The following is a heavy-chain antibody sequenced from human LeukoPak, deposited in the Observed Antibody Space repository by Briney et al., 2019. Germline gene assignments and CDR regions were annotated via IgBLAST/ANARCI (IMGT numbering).Heavy chain of an antibody. CDR2: MFISGRT. D-gene: IGHD6-19*01. J-gene: IGHJ5*02. Sequence: SETLSLTCTISGGSISSHYCSWIRQSAGKGLEWIGRMFISGRTNYNPSLQSRVTMSLDKSKNQFSLNLNSVTAADTAVYFCARDGGWGWFDPWGRGTPVTVSS. V-gene: IGHV4-4*07. CDR1: GGSISSHY. CDR3: ARDGGWGWFDP.